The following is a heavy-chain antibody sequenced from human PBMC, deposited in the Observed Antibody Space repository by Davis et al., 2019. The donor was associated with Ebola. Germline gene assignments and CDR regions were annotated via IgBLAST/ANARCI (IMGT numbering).Heavy chain of an antibody. D-gene: IGHD3-22*01. V-gene: IGHV1-45*02. CDR1: GYTFTYRY. J-gene: IGHJ6*02. Sequence: SVKVSCKASGYTFTYRYLHWVRQAPGQALEWMGWITPFNGNTNYAQKFQDRVTITRDRSMSTAYMELSSLRSEDTAVYYCARADYYDSSGYYLLYYYYGMDVWGQGTTVTVSS. CDR2: ITPFNGNT. CDR3: ARADYYDSSGYYLLYYYYGMDV.